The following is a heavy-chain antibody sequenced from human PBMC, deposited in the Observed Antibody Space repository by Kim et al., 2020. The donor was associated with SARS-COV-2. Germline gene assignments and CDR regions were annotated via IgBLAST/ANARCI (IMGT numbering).Heavy chain of an antibody. CDR2: INPSGGST. CDR1: GYTFTSYY. D-gene: IGHD3-22*01. J-gene: IGHJ4*02. Sequence: ASVKVSCKASGYTFTSYYMHWVRQAPGQGLEWMGIINPSGGSTSYAQKFQGRVTMTRDTSTSTVYMELSSLRSEDTAVYYCARGGAGHSRSLVRRWGDSSGWAQFDYWGQGTLVTVSS. V-gene: IGHV1-46*01. CDR3: ARGGAGHSRSLVRRWGDSSGWAQFDY.